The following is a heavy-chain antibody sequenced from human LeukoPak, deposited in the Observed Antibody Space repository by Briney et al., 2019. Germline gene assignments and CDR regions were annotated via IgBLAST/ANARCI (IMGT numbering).Heavy chain of an antibody. Sequence: PGGSLRLSCAASGFTFRNYTMSWVRQAPGKGLEWVSVIYSGGSTYYADSVKGRFTISRDNSKNTLYLQMNSLRAEDTAVYYCARGGGGFGYWGQGTLVTVSS. J-gene: IGHJ4*02. CDR1: GFTFRNYT. CDR3: ARGGGGFGY. V-gene: IGHV3-66*01. CDR2: IYSGGST. D-gene: IGHD2-15*01.